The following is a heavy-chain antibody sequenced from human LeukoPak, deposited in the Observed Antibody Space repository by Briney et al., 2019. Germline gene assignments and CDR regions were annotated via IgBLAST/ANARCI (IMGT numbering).Heavy chain of an antibody. CDR1: GGTFSSYA. Sequence: ASVKVSCKASGGTFSSYAISWVRQAPGQGLEWMGGIIPIFGTANYAQKFQGRVTITADESTSTAYMELSSLRSEDTAVYYCAKDSDYYGSGSFYSGHAFDIWGQGTMVTVSS. CDR3: AKDSDYYGSGSFYSGHAFDI. V-gene: IGHV1-69*13. J-gene: IGHJ3*02. D-gene: IGHD3-10*01. CDR2: IIPIFGTA.